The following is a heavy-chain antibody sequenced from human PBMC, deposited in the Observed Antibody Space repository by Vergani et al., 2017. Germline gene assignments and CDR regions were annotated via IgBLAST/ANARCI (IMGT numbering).Heavy chain of an antibody. D-gene: IGHD6-19*01. CDR1: GFTFSNYW. Sequence: VQLVESGGGLVQPGGSLRLSCTASGFTFSNYWMQWVRQAPGKGLMWVSRINSDGDSTSYAESVKGRFTISRDNPKNTVHLQMNSLRAEDTAVYYCAKKWLTNEEVEYWGQGILVTVSS. CDR3: AKKWLTNEEVEY. V-gene: IGHV3-74*01. CDR2: INSDGDST. J-gene: IGHJ4*02.